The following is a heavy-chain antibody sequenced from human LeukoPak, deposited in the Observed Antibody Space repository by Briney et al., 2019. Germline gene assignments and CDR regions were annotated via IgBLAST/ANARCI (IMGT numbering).Heavy chain of an antibody. V-gene: IGHV3-21*01. CDR1: GFTFSSYS. J-gene: IGHJ4*02. D-gene: IGHD4-23*01. CDR3: ARDRLVVTYDY. Sequence: GGSLRLSCAASGFTFSSYSMNWVRQAPGKGLEWVSSISSSSSSYIYYADSVKGRFTISRDNAKNSLYLQMNSLRAEDTAVYYCARDRLVVTYDYWGQGTLVTVSS. CDR2: ISSSSSSYI.